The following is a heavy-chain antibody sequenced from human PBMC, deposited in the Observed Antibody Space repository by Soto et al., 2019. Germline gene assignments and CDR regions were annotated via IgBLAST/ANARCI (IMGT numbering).Heavy chain of an antibody. D-gene: IGHD2-15*01. CDR1: GFTFSSYW. Sequence: EVQLVESGGDLVQPGGSLRLSCAASGFTFSSYWMHWVRQAPAKGLLWVSRINGDGSSTSYADSVKGRFTISRDNAKDTVYLHMSSLGAEDSAVYDCARSSRGTYCGGGNCDAGYWGQGALVTVSS. CDR2: INGDGSST. V-gene: IGHV3-74*01. J-gene: IGHJ4*02. CDR3: ARSSRGTYCGGGNCDAGY.